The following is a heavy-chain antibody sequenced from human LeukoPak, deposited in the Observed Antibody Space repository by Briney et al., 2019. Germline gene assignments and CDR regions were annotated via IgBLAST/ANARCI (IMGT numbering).Heavy chain of an antibody. V-gene: IGHV1-8*01. CDR3: AREELTADAFDI. J-gene: IGHJ3*02. CDR2: MNPNSGNT. CDR1: GYTFTSYD. Sequence: ASVKVSCKASGYTFTSYDINWVRQATGQGLEWMGWMNPNSGNTGYAQKFQGRVTMTRNTSISTAYMELSSLRSEDTAVYYCAREELTADAFDIWGQGTMVTVSS. D-gene: IGHD1-26*01.